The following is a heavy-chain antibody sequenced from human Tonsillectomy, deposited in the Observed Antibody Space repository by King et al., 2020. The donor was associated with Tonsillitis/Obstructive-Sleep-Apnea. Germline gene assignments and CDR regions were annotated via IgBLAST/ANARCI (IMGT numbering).Heavy chain of an antibody. Sequence: VQLVESGGGLVQPGGSLRLSCAASGFTFSSYAMSWVRQAPGKGLEWVSAISGSGGSTYYADSVKGRFTISRDNSKNTLYLQMNSRGAEDTAVYYCAKGPLDVVVVAATPTEYFQHWGQGTLVTVSS. CDR1: GFTFSSYA. D-gene: IGHD2-15*01. J-gene: IGHJ1*01. CDR2: ISGSGGST. V-gene: IGHV3-23*04. CDR3: AKGPLDVVVVAATPTEYFQH.